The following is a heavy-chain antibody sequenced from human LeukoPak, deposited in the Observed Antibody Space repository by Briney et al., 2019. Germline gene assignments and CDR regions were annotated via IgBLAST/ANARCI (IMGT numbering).Heavy chain of an antibody. CDR1: GGSISSYY. D-gene: IGHD5-24*01. J-gene: IGHJ4*02. Sequence: ASETLSLTCTASGGSISSYYWSWIRQPPGKGLEWIGYIYYSGSTNYNPSLKSRVTISVDTSKNQFSLKLSSVTAADTAVYYCARDPGMATSYYFDYWGQGTLVTVSS. V-gene: IGHV4-59*01. CDR3: ARDPGMATSYYFDY. CDR2: IYYSGST.